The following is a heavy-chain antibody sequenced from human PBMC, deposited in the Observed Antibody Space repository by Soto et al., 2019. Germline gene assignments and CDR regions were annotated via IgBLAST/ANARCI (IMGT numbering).Heavy chain of an antibody. J-gene: IGHJ4*02. CDR1: GFTFSSYE. CDR3: ALTYGGNGYFEY. V-gene: IGHV3-48*03. D-gene: IGHD2-21*02. CDR2: ISSSGSTI. Sequence: PGGSLRLSCAASGFTFSSYEMNWVRQAPGKGLEWLSYISSSGSTIHYADSVKGRFTISRDNVKNSLYLQMNSLRAEDTAVYYCALTYGGNGYFEYWGQGTLVT.